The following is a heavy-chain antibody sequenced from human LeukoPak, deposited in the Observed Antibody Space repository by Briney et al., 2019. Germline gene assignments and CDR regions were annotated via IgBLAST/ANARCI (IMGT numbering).Heavy chain of an antibody. CDR1: GFMFSTYW. D-gene: IGHD3-10*01. Sequence: GGSLRLSCAASGFMFSTYWMSWVRQAPGKGLEWVANIKQDGSDKYYVDSVKGRFTISRDNAKSSLFLQMDSLRAEDTAMYYCARGRMVRGVTYFDYWGQGTLVTVSS. CDR3: ARGRMVRGVTYFDY. V-gene: IGHV3-7*01. CDR2: IKQDGSDK. J-gene: IGHJ4*02.